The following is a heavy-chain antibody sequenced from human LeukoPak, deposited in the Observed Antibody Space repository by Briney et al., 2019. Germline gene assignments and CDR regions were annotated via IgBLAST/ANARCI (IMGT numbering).Heavy chain of an antibody. J-gene: IGHJ3*02. CDR3: AKDFFNYDSSGRDAFDI. CDR1: GYTFAGYY. D-gene: IGHD3-22*01. CDR2: INPNSGGT. Sequence: GASVKVSCKASGYTFAGYYMHWVRQAPGQGLEWMGWINPNSGGTNYAQKFQGRVTMTRDTSISTAYMELSRLRSDDTAVYYCAKDFFNYDSSGRDAFDIWGQGTMVTVSS. V-gene: IGHV1-2*02.